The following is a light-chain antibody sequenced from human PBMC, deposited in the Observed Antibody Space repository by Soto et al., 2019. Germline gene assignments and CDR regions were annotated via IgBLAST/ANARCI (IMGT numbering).Light chain of an antibody. CDR3: QSYDSSLSGSEV. Sequence: QSVLTRPPSVSGAAGQGVTISCTGSSSNIGAGYDVHWYQQLPGTAPKLLIYGNSNRPSGVPDRFSGSKSGTSASLAITGLQAEDEADYYCQSYDSSLSGSEVFGTG. V-gene: IGLV1-40*01. J-gene: IGLJ1*01. CDR2: GNS. CDR1: SSNIGAGYD.